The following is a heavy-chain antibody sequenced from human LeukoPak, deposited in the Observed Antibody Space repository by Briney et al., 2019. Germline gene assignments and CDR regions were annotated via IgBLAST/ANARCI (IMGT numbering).Heavy chain of an antibody. V-gene: IGHV3-7*01. D-gene: IGHD5-18*01. Sequence: PGGSLRLSCAASGFTFSRYSMSWVRQAPGKGLEWVANIKQDGSEKYYVDSVKGRFTISRDNAKNSLYLQMNSLRAEDTAVYYCARGKGITVTTRGYSYGFAHWGQGTLVTVSS. J-gene: IGHJ4*02. CDR1: GFTFSRYS. CDR2: IKQDGSEK. CDR3: ARGKGITVTTRGYSYGFAH.